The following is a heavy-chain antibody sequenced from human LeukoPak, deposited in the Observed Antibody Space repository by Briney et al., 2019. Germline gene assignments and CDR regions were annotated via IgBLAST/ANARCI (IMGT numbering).Heavy chain of an antibody. Sequence: SETLSLTCTVSGYSISSGYYWGWIRQPPGKGLEWFGTIYHSGSTYYNPSLKSRVTISVDTSKNQFSLRLNSVTAADTAVYYCVRVPYYYYYYMDVWGKGTTVTVSS. CDR3: VRVPYYYYYYMDV. J-gene: IGHJ6*03. V-gene: IGHV4-38-2*02. CDR1: GYSISSGYY. CDR2: IYHSGST.